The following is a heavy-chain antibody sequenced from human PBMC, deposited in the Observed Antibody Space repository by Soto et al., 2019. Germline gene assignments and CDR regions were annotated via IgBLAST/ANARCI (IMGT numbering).Heavy chain of an antibody. CDR1: GFTFSSYA. CDR3: AKVFVGASDFYYYYGMDV. D-gene: IGHD1-26*01. Sequence: GGSLRLSCAASGFTFSSYAMSWVRQAPGKGLEWVSAISGSGGSTYYADSVKGRFTISRDNSKNTLYLQMNSLRAEDTAVYYCAKVFVGASDFYYYYGMDVRGQGTTVTVSS. V-gene: IGHV3-23*01. CDR2: ISGSGGST. J-gene: IGHJ6*02.